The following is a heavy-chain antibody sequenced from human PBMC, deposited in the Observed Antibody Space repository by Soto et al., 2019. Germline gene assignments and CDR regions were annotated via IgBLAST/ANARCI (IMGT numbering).Heavy chain of an antibody. CDR3: RSSSRYSTDV. Sequence: QLQLQESGPGLVKPSETLSLSCTVSGGSITSSSYWGWIRQPPGKGLEWIGSIYSPGNTYYNPSLQGRATISADTSKYQFSLNLRPVTAADTAVYYCRSSSRYSTDVWGQGTTVYVSS. V-gene: IGHV4-39*01. CDR1: GGSITSSSY. CDR2: IYSPGNT. D-gene: IGHD6-13*01. J-gene: IGHJ6*02.